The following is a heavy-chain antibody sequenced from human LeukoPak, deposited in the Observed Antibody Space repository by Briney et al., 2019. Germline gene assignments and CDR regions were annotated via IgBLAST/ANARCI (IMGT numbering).Heavy chain of an antibody. CDR3: ARREDAFDI. Sequence: SETLSLTCAVSGGSISSSNWWSWVRQSPGKGLEWIGEIHHSGTSYYNPSLKSRVTVSVDKSKNQFSLKLSSVTAADTAVYYCARREDAFDIWGQGTMVTVSS. CDR2: IHHSGTS. V-gene: IGHV4-4*02. D-gene: IGHD1-26*01. J-gene: IGHJ3*02. CDR1: GGSISSSNW.